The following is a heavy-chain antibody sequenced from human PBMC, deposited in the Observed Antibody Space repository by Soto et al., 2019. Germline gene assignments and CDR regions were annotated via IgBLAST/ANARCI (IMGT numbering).Heavy chain of an antibody. D-gene: IGHD2-21*02. J-gene: IGHJ3*02. CDR3: WWTVVTMGRDAFDI. Sequence: EVQLLESGGGLVQPGGSLRLSCAASGFTFSSYWMHWVRQAPGKGLVWVSRINNDGSATSYADSVKGRFTISRDNAKNTLYLQMNSLRAEDTAVYYCWWTVVTMGRDAFDIWGQGTMVTVSS. CDR1: GFTFSSYW. CDR2: INNDGSAT. V-gene: IGHV3-74*01.